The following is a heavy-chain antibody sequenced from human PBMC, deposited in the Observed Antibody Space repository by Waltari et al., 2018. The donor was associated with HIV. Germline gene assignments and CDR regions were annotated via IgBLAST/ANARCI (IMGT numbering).Heavy chain of an antibody. Sequence: QVQLQESGPGLVKPSETLSLTCAVSGGSISTSNWWSWGCQAPGKGLEWIGEMYDSGSTNYNPSLKSRVTISIDKSKNQFSLRLTSVTAADTAVYYCVRVMTGDYRSSWFDPWGQGTLVTVSS. CDR3: VRVMTGDYRSSWFDP. D-gene: IGHD4-17*01. CDR1: GGSISTSNW. V-gene: IGHV4-4*02. CDR2: MYDSGST. J-gene: IGHJ5*02.